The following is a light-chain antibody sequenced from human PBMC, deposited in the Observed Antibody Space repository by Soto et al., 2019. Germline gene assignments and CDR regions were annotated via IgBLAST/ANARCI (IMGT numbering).Light chain of an antibody. V-gene: IGLV2-11*01. J-gene: IGLJ1*01. CDR2: AVT. CDR1: NSDVGDYNY. Sequence: QSALTQPRSVSGSPGQSVTISCSGPNSDVGDYNYVSWYQQHAGRAPKLMIYAVTKRPSGVPDRFSGSKSGNTASLTISGLQAEDEADYYCCSYVGSSTYVFGTGTKLTVL. CDR3: CSYVGSSTYV.